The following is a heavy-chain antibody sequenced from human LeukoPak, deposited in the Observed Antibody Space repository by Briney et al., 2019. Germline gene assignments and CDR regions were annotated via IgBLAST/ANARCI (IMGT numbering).Heavy chain of an antibody. J-gene: IGHJ4*02. CDR3: VRDPDALDY. CDR2: IRSSGDTK. V-gene: IGHV3-48*02. Sequence: GSQRLSCVVSGFTFSRYSMNWVRQAPGKGLEWVSYIRSSGDTKYYADSVKGRFTISRDNAKNSLYLQMNSLRDEDTAVYYCVRDPDALDYWGQGTLVTVSS. CDR1: GFTFSRYS. D-gene: IGHD2-2*01.